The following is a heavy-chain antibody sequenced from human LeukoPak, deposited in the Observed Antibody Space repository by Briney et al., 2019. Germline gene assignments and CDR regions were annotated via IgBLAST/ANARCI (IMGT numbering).Heavy chain of an antibody. V-gene: IGHV4-34*12. CDR1: GGSLSGYY. J-gene: IGHJ4*03. Sequence: PSQTLSLTWAVDGGSLSGYYWSWIRQPPGKWLEWIGNIFDSGSTYYSPSLRSRVTISLDTSRNQFSLKLNSVTAADTAVYYCAKSNGHGFVDIWGQGTLVTVSS. CDR2: IFDSGST. D-gene: IGHD2-8*01. CDR3: AKSNGHGFVDI.